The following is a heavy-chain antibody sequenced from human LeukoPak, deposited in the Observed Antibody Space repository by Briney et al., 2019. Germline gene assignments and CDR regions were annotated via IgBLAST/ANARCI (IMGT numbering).Heavy chain of an antibody. CDR2: ISAYNGNT. D-gene: IGHD5-18*01. J-gene: IGHJ4*02. CDR1: GYTLTELS. CDR3: ARSYGYGAPRGY. V-gene: IGHV1-18*01. Sequence: ASVKVSCKVSGYTLTELSMHWVRQAPGQGLEWMGWISAYNGNTNYAQKLQGRVTMTTDTSTSTAYMELRSLRSDDTAVYYCARSYGYGAPRGYWGQGTLVTVSS.